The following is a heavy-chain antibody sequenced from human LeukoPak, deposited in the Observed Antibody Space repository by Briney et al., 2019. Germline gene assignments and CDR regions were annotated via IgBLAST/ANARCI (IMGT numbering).Heavy chain of an antibody. D-gene: IGHD3-16*01. CDR1: GFTFSTYS. CDR3: ARARLTDYVWGRRTFDI. CDR2: ISSSSSYI. J-gene: IGHJ3*02. Sequence: GGSLRLSCAASGFTFSTYSMNWVRQAPGKGLEWVSYISSSSSYIYYADSVKGRFTISRDNAKNSLYLQMNSLRAEDTAVYYCARARLTDYVWGRRTFDIWGQGTMVTISS. V-gene: IGHV3-21*01.